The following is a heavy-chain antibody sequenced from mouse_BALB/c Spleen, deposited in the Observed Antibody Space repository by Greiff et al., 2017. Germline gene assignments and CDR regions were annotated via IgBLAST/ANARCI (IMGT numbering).Heavy chain of an antibody. Sequence: EVKLMESGAELVKPGASVKLSCTASGFNIKDTYMHWVKQRPEQGLEWIGRIDPANGNTKYDPKFQGKATITADTSSNTAYLQLSSLTSEDTAVYYCARDYGSRAWFAYWGQGTLVTVSA. V-gene: IGHV14-3*02. CDR3: ARDYGSRAWFAY. J-gene: IGHJ3*01. CDR1: GFNIKDTY. D-gene: IGHD1-1*01. CDR2: IDPANGNT.